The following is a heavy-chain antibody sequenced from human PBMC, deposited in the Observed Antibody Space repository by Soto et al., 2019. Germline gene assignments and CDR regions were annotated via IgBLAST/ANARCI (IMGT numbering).Heavy chain of an antibody. CDR3: ARTPSSWYD. CDR2: IDSSGRTI. V-gene: IGHV3-11*01. Sequence: LRLSCVASSFPFTHYYMRWIRQAPGMGLEWISYIDSSGRTIYYADSVKGRFTISRDNSKNTLYLQMNSLRAEDTAVYYCARTPSSWYDWGQGTLVTVS. D-gene: IGHD6-13*01. CDR1: SFPFTHYY. J-gene: IGHJ4*02.